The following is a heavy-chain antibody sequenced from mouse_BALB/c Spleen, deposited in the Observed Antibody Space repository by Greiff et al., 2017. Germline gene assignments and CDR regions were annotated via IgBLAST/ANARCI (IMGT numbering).Heavy chain of an antibody. CDR1: GYTFTNYW. V-gene: IGHV1-63*02. D-gene: IGHD4-1*01. Sequence: QVQLKKSGAELVRPGTSVKISCKASGYTFTNYWLGWVKQRPGHGLEWIGDIYPGGGYTNYNEKFKGKATLTADTSSSTAYMQLSSLTSEDSAVYFCARFDWDEGAYWGQGTLVTVSA. J-gene: IGHJ3*01. CDR3: ARFDWDEGAY. CDR2: IYPGGGYT.